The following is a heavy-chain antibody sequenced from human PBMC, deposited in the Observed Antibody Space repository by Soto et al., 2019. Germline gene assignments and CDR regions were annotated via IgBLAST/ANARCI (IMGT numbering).Heavy chain of an antibody. CDR3: ARHRDYGDFRDY. CDR2: IYYSGST. D-gene: IGHD4-17*01. CDR1: GDSIRSSSY. J-gene: IGHJ4*02. V-gene: IGHV4-39*01. Sequence: ASETLSLTCTVSGDSIRSSSYWGWIRQPPGKGLEWIGYIYYSGSTYYNPSLKSRVTISVDTSKNQFSLKLSSVTAADTAVYYCARHRDYGDFRDYWGQGTLVTVSS.